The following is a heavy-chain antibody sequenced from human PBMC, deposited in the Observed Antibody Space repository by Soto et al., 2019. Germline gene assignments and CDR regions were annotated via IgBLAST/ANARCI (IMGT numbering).Heavy chain of an antibody. J-gene: IGHJ4*02. Sequence: QMPLVQSGPEVKKPGTSVKVSCKASGFTFTSSAVQWVRQARGQRLEWIGWIVVGSGNTNYAQKFQERVTITRDKSTSTAYMGLSSLRSEDTAVYYCAASSGPSGWPHYAPAYWGQGTLVTVSS. CDR2: IVVGSGNT. CDR3: AASSGPSGWPHYAPAY. CDR1: GFTFTSSA. D-gene: IGHD3-16*01. V-gene: IGHV1-58*01.